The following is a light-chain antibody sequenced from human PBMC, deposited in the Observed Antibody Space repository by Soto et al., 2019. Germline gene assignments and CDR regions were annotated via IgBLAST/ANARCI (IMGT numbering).Light chain of an antibody. CDR1: QSISIY. CDR2: DAS. V-gene: IGKV1-39*01. Sequence: DIQMTQSPSSLSASVGDRVTITCRASQSISIYINWYQQQPGKAPNLLIYDASSLQSGVPSRFSVSGSRTNFTLTISSLQSEDLATYYCQQSYSTPRPFGQGTKLDI. CDR3: QQSYSTPRP. J-gene: IGKJ1*01.